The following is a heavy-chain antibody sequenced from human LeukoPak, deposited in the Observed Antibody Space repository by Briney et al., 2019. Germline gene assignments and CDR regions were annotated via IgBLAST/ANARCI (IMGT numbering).Heavy chain of an antibody. V-gene: IGHV3-7*01. J-gene: IGHJ4*02. D-gene: IGHD3-22*01. CDR2: IKQDGSEK. CDR1: GFTFSSYW. Sequence: GGSLRLSCAASGFTFSSYWMSWVRQAPGKGLEWVANIKQDGSEKYYVDSVKGRFTISRDNDKNSLYLQMNSLRAEDTAVYYCAWGSSGYYYFDYWGQGTLVTVSS. CDR3: AWGSSGYYYFDY.